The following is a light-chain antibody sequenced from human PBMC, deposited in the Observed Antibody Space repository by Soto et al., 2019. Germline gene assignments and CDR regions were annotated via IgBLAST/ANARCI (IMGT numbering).Light chain of an antibody. V-gene: IGLV2-14*03. J-gene: IGLJ1*01. CDR2: DVS. Sequence: SVLTQPASVSVSPGRGIAISSPGTSSDVGGYNSASWYQQHPGKAPKLLIYDVSNRPSGVSNRFSGSKSGNTASLTISGLQAEDEADYYCSSYSTGGSYVFGTGTKVTVL. CDR1: SSDVGGYNS. CDR3: SSYSTGGSYV.